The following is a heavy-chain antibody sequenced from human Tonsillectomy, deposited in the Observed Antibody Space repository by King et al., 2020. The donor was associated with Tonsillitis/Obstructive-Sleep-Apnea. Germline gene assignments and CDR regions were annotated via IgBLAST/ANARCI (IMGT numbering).Heavy chain of an antibody. V-gene: IGHV3-74*01. Sequence: VQLVESGGGLVQPGGSLRLSCAASGFTFSSYWMHWVRQAPGKGLVWVSRINSDGSSTRYADSVKGRFTISRDNAKNTLYLQMNSLRAEDTAVYYCARDLAYSSSWYFNYYYYMDVWGKGTTVTVSS. J-gene: IGHJ6*03. CDR3: ARDLAYSSSWYFNYYYYMDV. CDR2: INSDGSST. D-gene: IGHD6-13*01. CDR1: GFTFSSYW.